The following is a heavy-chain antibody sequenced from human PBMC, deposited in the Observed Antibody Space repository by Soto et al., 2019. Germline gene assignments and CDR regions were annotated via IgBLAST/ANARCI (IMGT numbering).Heavy chain of an antibody. V-gene: IGHV3-21*01. D-gene: IGHD6-13*01. J-gene: IGHJ6*02. CDR1: GFTFSSYS. Sequence: GGSLRLSCAASGFTFSSYSMNWVRQAPGKGLEWVSSISSSSSYIYYADSVKGRFTISRDNAKNSLYLQMNSLRAEDTAVYYCARGWARQQLAHYYYYGMDVWGQGT. CDR3: ARGWARQQLAHYYYYGMDV. CDR2: ISSSSSYI.